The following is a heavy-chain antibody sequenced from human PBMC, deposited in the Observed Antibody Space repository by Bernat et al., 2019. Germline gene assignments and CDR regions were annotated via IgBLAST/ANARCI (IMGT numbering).Heavy chain of an antibody. CDR3: AKDMGYSYGGGAFDI. CDR1: GFIFSSYA. CDR2: ISGSGGST. V-gene: IGHV3-23*01. D-gene: IGHD5-18*01. Sequence: EVQLLESGGGLVQPGGSLRLSCATSGFIFSSYAMSWVRQAPGKGLEWVSAISGSGGSTYYADSVKGRFTISRDNSKNTLYLQMNSLRAEDTAVYYCAKDMGYSYGGGAFDIWGQGTMVTVSS. J-gene: IGHJ3*02.